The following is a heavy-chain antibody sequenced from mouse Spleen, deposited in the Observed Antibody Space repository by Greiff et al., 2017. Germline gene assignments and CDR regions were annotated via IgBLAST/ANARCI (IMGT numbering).Heavy chain of an antibody. D-gene: IGHD2-1*01. CDR3: ATEGYGNYVFSY. V-gene: IGHV1-76*01. Sequence: VKLMESGAELVRPGASVKLSCKASGYTFTDYYRNGGKQRPGQGREGIARRYPGRGNTYYNEKGKGKATLTAEKSSSTAYMQLSSLTSEDSAVYFCATEGYGNYVFSYWPPGTTLTFSS. CDR2: RYPGRGNT. CDR1: GYTFTDYY. J-gene: IGHJ2*01.